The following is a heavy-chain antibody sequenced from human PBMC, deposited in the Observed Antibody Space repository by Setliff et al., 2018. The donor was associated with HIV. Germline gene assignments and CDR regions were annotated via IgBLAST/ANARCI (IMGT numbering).Heavy chain of an antibody. CDR1: GSFSGYY. CDR3: ARGRFTYYYDSSGYYY. D-gene: IGHD3-22*01. J-gene: IGHJ4*02. V-gene: IGHV4-34*01. CDR2: INHSGST. Sequence: GSFSGYYWSWIRQPPGKGLEWIGEINHSGSTNYNPSLKSRVTISVDTSKNQFSLKLSSVTAADTAVYYCARGRFTYYYDSSGYYYWGQGTLVTVSS.